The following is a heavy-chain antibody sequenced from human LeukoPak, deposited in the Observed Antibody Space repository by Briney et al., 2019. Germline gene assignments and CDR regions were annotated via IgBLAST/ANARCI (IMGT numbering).Heavy chain of an antibody. CDR3: ARGEYSSSFGMDV. Sequence: GRSLRLSCAASGFTFSSYGMHWVRQAPGKGLEWVAVISYDGSNKYYADSVKGRFTISRDNSKNTLYLQMNSLRAEDTAVYYCARGEYSSSFGMDVWGQGTTVTVSS. CDR2: ISYDGSNK. V-gene: IGHV3-30*03. J-gene: IGHJ6*02. CDR1: GFTFSSYG. D-gene: IGHD6-6*01.